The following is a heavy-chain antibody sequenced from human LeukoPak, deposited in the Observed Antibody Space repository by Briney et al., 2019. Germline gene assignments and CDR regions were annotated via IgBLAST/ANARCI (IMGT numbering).Heavy chain of an antibody. CDR2: IIPIFGTA. V-gene: IGHV1-69*05. CDR3: ARSKGGSSWYRWFDP. D-gene: IGHD6-13*01. J-gene: IGHJ5*02. CDR1: GGTFSSYA. Sequence: WASVKVSCKASGGTFSSYAISWVRQAPGQGLEWMGGIIPIFGTANYAQKFQGRVTMTRDTSTSTVYMELSSLRSEDTAVYYCARSKGGSSWYRWFDPWGQGTLVTVSS.